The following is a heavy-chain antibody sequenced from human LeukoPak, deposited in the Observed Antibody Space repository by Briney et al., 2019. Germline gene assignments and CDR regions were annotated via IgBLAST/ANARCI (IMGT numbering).Heavy chain of an antibody. Sequence: GGSLRLSCVASGFTFSTYAVHWVRQAPGKGLEWVAVISYDGSNEYYADSVKGRFTISRDNAKNSLYLQMNSLRAEDTAVYYCARDEARDCSGGSCHIDDYWGQGTLVTVSS. CDR2: ISYDGSNE. V-gene: IGHV3-30*04. J-gene: IGHJ4*02. D-gene: IGHD2-15*01. CDR3: ARDEARDCSGGSCHIDDY. CDR1: GFTFSTYA.